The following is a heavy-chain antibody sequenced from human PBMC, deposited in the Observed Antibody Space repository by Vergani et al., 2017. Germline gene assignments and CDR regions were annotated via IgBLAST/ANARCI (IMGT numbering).Heavy chain of an antibody. CDR3: ARVVWFGEFLGAFDI. J-gene: IGHJ3*02. Sequence: EVQLVEFGGGLVQPGGSLRLSCAASGFTVSSNYMSWVRQAPGKGLEWVSVIYSGGSTYYADSVKGRFTISRDNSKNTLYLQMNSLRVEETAVYYCARVVWFGEFLGAFDIWGQGTMVTVSP. D-gene: IGHD3-10*01. V-gene: IGHV3-66*02. CDR2: IYSGGST. CDR1: GFTVSSNY.